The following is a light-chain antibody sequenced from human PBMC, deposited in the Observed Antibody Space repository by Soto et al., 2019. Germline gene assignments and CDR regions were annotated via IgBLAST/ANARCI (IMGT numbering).Light chain of an antibody. CDR2: DVS. Sequence: QSALTQPASVSGSPGQSITISCTGTSSDVGGYNYVSWYQQHPGKAPKLIIYDVSNRPSGVSNRFSGSKSGNTASLTISGLQAEDEADYYCSSYTSSSTYVFGTVTKVTVL. V-gene: IGLV2-14*01. CDR1: SSDVGGYNY. J-gene: IGLJ1*01. CDR3: SSYTSSSTYV.